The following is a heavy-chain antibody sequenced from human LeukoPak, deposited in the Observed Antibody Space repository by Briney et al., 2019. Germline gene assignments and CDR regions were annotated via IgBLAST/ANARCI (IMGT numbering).Heavy chain of an antibody. CDR2: ISGSGGST. J-gene: IGHJ4*02. CDR1: GFTFSSYA. V-gene: IGHV3-23*01. D-gene: IGHD1-14*01. CDR3: ANLGQTGYLFDY. Sequence: GGPLRLSCAASGFTFSSYAMSWVRQAPGMGLEWVSAISGSGGSTYYADSVKGRFTISRDNSKNTLYLQMNSLRAEDTAVYYCANLGQTGYLFDYWGQGTLVTVSS.